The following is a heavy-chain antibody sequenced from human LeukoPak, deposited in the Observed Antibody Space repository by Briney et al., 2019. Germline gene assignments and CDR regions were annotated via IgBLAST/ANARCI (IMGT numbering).Heavy chain of an antibody. CDR3: AKDRGSGYHYFDY. CDR1: GFTFSSYW. V-gene: IGHV3-7*04. D-gene: IGHD3-22*01. Sequence: GGSLRLSCAASGFTFSSYWMSWVRQAPGKGLEWVAKIRTDGSDKYYVDSVKGRFTISRDNTKNSLYLQMNSLRAEDTAVYYCAKDRGSGYHYFDYWGQGTLVTVSS. CDR2: IRTDGSDK. J-gene: IGHJ4*02.